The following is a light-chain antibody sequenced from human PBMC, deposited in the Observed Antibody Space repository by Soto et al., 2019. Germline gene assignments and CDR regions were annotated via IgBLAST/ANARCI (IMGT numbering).Light chain of an antibody. V-gene: IGLV2-14*01. CDR2: EVS. Sequence: QSVLTQPASVSGSPGQSITISCTGTSSDVGGYNYVSWYQQHPGKAPKLIIYEVSNRPSGVPNRFFGSKSGNTASLTISGLQAEDEAEYYCTSYISSSTLDVFGTGTKLTVL. J-gene: IGLJ1*01. CDR3: TSYISSSTLDV. CDR1: SSDVGGYNY.